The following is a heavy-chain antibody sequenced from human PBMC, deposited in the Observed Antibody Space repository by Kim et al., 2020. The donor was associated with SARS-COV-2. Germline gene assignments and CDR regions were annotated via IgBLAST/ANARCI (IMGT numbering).Heavy chain of an antibody. J-gene: IGHJ4*02. CDR1: GFTFNSYW. CDR3: TRDVPADGYYFDH. Sequence: GGSLRLSCAASGFTFNSYWMSWVRQAPGKGLQWVANIKFDGSERYYVDSVKGRFTISRDNAKNSLYLEMKSLRVEDTAVYYCTRDVPADGYYFDHWGQGILVTVSS. V-gene: IGHV3-7*01. D-gene: IGHD6-13*01. CDR2: IKFDGSER.